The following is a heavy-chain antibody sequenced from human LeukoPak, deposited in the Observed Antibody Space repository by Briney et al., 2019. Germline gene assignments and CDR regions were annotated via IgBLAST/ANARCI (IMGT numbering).Heavy chain of an antibody. CDR1: GFTFSSYV. V-gene: IGHV3-23*01. CDR2: IGGSVGSM. D-gene: IGHD1-26*01. Sequence: GGSLRLSCTASGFTFSSYVMSWVRQAPGKGLEWVSNIGGSVGSMFYAASVKGRFAISRDNSKNTLFLQMNNLRVEDTAVYYCAXXXXXWDLFDYWGQGTLVTVSS. CDR3: AXXXXXWDLFDY. J-gene: IGHJ4*02.